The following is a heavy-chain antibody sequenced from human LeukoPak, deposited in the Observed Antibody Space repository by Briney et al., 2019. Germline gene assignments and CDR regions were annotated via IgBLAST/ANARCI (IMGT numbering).Heavy chain of an antibody. Sequence: GRSLRLSCAASGFTFSSYAMHWVRQAPGKGLEWVAVISYDGSNKYYADSVEGRFTISRDNSKNTLYLQMNSLRAEDTAVYYCARDNGGYDWALDVWGQGTTVTVSS. D-gene: IGHD5-12*01. CDR3: ARDNGGYDWALDV. J-gene: IGHJ6*02. CDR1: GFTFSSYA. V-gene: IGHV3-30-3*01. CDR2: ISYDGSNK.